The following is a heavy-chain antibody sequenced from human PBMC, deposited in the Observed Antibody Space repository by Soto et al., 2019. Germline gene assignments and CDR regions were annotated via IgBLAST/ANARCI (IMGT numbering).Heavy chain of an antibody. CDR2: ISAYNGNT. V-gene: IGHV1-18*01. J-gene: IGHJ6*02. CDR1: GYTFTSYG. CDR3: ARDRAIAYHYYGMDV. D-gene: IGHD2-21*01. Sequence: GASVKVSCKASGYTFTSYGISWVRQAPGQGLEWMGWISAYNGNTNYAQKLQGRVTMTTDTSTSTAYMELRSLRSDDTAVYYCARDRAIAYHYYGMDVWGQGTTVTVS.